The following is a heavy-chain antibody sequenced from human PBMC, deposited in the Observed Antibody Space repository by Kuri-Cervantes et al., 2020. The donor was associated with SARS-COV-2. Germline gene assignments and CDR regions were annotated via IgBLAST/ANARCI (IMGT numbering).Heavy chain of an antibody. CDR1: GYTFTNYW. D-gene: IGHD4-17*01. Sequence: GESLKIPCKGSGYTFTNYWIGWVRQMPGKGLEWMGIIYPGDSDTRYSPSFQGQVTISADKSINAAFLQWSSLKASDTAIYYCARRAYGEEVDYYYMDVWGKGTTVTVSS. CDR2: IYPGDSDT. V-gene: IGHV5-51*01. CDR3: ARRAYGEEVDYYYMDV. J-gene: IGHJ6*03.